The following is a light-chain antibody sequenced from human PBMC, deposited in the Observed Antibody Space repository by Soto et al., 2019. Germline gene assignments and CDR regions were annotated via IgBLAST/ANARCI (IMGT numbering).Light chain of an antibody. J-gene: IGKJ1*01. Sequence: EIVLTQSPGTLSLSPGERATLSCRASQSVSSTYLAWYQQKPGQAPRLLIYGASNRAAGIPYRFSGRGSGTDFTLTISRLEPEDFAVYYCQQYGSSRTFGQGTKVDIK. CDR3: QQYGSSRT. V-gene: IGKV3-20*01. CDR2: GAS. CDR1: QSVSSTY.